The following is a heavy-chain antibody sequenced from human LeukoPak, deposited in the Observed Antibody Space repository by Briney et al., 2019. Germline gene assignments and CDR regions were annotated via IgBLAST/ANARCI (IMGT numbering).Heavy chain of an antibody. V-gene: IGHV1-18*01. CDR2: ISAYNGNT. CDR1: GYTSTSYG. CDR3: ARSMRGMGATTGDFDY. D-gene: IGHD1-26*01. Sequence: ASVKVSCKASGYTSTSYGISWVRQAPGQGLEWMGWISAYNGNTNYAQKLQGRVTMTTDTSTSTAYMELRSLRSDDTAVYYCARSMRGMGATTGDFDYWGQGTLVTVSS. J-gene: IGHJ4*02.